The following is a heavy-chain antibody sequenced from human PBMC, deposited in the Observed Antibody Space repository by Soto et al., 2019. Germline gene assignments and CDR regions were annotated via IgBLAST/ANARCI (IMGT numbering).Heavy chain of an antibody. CDR1: GGSFSGYY. Sequence: SETLCLTCGVYGGSFSGYYWSWIRQPPGKGLEWIGEINHSGSTNYNPSLKSRVTISVDTSKNQFSLKLSSVTAADTAVYYCARDARTYYYDSSGYFDIWGQGTMVTVSS. CDR2: INHSGST. D-gene: IGHD3-22*01. CDR3: ARDARTYYYDSSGYFDI. V-gene: IGHV4-34*01. J-gene: IGHJ3*02.